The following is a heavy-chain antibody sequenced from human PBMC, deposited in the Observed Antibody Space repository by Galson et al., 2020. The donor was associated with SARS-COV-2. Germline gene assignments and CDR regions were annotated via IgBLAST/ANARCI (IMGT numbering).Heavy chain of an antibody. V-gene: IGHV3-66*02. J-gene: IGHJ6*02. CDR3: AKFRAYGMDV. Sequence: GESLKISCAASGLTVSATDMTWVRQAPDKGLEWVSVIYSGGSKYYADSVKGRFTISRDNSKNTLYLQMNSLRAEDTAVYYCAKFRAYGMDVWGQGTTVTVSS. CDR1: GLTVSATD. CDR2: IYSGGSK.